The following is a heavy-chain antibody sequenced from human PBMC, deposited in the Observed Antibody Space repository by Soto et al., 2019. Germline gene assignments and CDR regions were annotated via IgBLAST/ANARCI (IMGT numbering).Heavy chain of an antibody. Sequence: SVKVSCKASGGTFSSYTISWVRQAPGQGLEWMGRTIPILGIANYAQKFQGRVTITADKSTSTAYMELSSLRSEDTAVYYCARSVGAVANFDYWGQGTLVTVSS. J-gene: IGHJ4*02. V-gene: IGHV1-69*02. CDR2: TIPILGIA. CDR1: GGTFSSYT. D-gene: IGHD6-19*01. CDR3: ARSVGAVANFDY.